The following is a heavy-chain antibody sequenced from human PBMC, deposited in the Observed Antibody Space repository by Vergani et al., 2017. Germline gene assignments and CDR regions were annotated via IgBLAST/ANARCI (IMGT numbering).Heavy chain of an antibody. Sequence: QLQLQESGPGLVKPSETLSLTCTVSGGSVSSGSYYWSWIRQPPGEGLEWIGYIYYSGSTNYNPSLKSRVTISVDTSKNQFSLKLSSVTAADTAVYYCARDQPRGSGSFPQDAFDIWGQGTMVTVSS. CDR2: IYYSGST. CDR1: GGSVSSGSYY. J-gene: IGHJ3*02. V-gene: IGHV4-61*01. D-gene: IGHD1-26*01. CDR3: ARDQPRGSGSFPQDAFDI.